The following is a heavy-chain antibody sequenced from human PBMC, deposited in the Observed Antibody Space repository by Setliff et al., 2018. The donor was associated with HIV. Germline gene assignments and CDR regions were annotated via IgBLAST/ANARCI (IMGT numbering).Heavy chain of an antibody. CDR3: TREFHRGIPDYFDS. CDR1: GDSISSGTYY. CDR2: IHTSGST. D-gene: IGHD2-2*02. J-gene: IGHJ4*02. V-gene: IGHV4-61*02. Sequence: SETLSLTCTVSGDSISSGTYYWSWIRQPAGRGLEWIGRIHTSGSTDYNPSLRSRVTISVDTSKNQFSLKLSSVTAADTAVYYCTREFHRGIPDYFDSWGQGTLVTVSS.